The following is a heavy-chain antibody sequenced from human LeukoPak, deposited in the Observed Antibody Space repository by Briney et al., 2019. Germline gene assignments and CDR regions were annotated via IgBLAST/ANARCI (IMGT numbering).Heavy chain of an antibody. CDR2: ISSTGSTI. CDR1: GFTFSSYE. CDR3: ARVVGLTGYSSSWYSGYYYYMDV. J-gene: IGHJ6*03. V-gene: IGHV3-48*03. Sequence: QTGGSLRLSCAASGFTFSSYEMNWVRQAPGKGLEWISYISSTGSTIYYADSMQGRFTISRDNAKNSLFLQMNSLRSEDTAVYYCARVVGLTGYSSSWYSGYYYYMDVWGKGTTVTVSS. D-gene: IGHD6-13*01.